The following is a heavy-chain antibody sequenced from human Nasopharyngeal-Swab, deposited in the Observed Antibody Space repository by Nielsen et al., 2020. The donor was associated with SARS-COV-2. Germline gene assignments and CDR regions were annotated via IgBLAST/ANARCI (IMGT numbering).Heavy chain of an antibody. CDR2: IYYSGST. CDR1: GGSISSGGYY. CDR3: AIMTTVTIGY. V-gene: IGHV4-31*03. D-gene: IGHD4-17*01. J-gene: IGHJ4*02. Sequence: SETLSLTCTVSGGSISSGGYYWSWIRQHPGKGLEWIGYIYYSGSTYYNPSLKSRVTISVDTSKNQFSLKLSSVTAADTAVYYCAIMTTVTIGYWGQGTLVTVSS.